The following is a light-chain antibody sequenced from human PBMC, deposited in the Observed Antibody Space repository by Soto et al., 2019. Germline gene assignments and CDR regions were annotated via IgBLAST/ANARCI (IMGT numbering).Light chain of an antibody. CDR1: QSVRNW. V-gene: IGKV1-5*01. CDR3: QQLNSYPLT. J-gene: IGKJ4*01. Sequence: DIQMTQSPSTLFASVGDRVTITCRASQSVRNWLAWYQQKPGRAPQLLIYDSSTLEPGVPSRFSGSGSGTDFTLTITSLQPEDFATYYCQQLNSYPLTFGGGTKVDIK. CDR2: DSS.